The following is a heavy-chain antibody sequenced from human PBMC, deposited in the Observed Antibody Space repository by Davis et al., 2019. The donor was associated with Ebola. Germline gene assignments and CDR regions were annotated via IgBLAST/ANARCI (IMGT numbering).Heavy chain of an antibody. Sequence: MPSETLSLTCTVSGGSISTSSYYWGWIRQPPGKGLEWIGETSYSENTNYNPSLKSRVTISIDTSRNQFSLRLTSVTAADTGVYYCARGRDAYKTGLDWGQGTLVTVAS. CDR2: TSYSENT. J-gene: IGHJ4*02. V-gene: IGHV4-39*01. CDR1: GGSISTSSYY. D-gene: IGHD5-24*01. CDR3: ARGRDAYKTGLD.